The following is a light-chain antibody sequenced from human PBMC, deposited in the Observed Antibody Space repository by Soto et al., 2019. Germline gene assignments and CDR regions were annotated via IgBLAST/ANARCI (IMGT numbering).Light chain of an antibody. J-gene: IGKJ5*01. CDR3: QQSYSTPIT. CDR1: QGISSY. V-gene: IGKV1-39*01. CDR2: AAS. Sequence: DIQMTQSPSSLSASVGDRVTITCRASQGISSYLSWYQQKPGKAPKLLIYAASSLQRGVPSRFSGSGSGTDFTLTNSSLQPEDFATYYCQQSYSTPITFGQGTRLEIK.